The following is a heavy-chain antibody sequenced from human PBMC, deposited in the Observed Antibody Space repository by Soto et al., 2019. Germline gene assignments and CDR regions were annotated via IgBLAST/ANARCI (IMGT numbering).Heavy chain of an antibody. CDR3: SRGSRGAAGGSY. CDR2: IKQDGSEK. D-gene: IGHD6-13*01. Sequence: EVQLVESGGGLVQPGGSLRLSCVASGFPFSSYWMSWARQVPGRGLEWLAKIKQDGSEKNYVDSERCRFTISRDNAKSALYLEMNSLRADATAVYFGSRGSRGAAGGSYWGQGTLVTVSS. CDR1: GFPFSSYW. V-gene: IGHV3-7*03. J-gene: IGHJ4*02.